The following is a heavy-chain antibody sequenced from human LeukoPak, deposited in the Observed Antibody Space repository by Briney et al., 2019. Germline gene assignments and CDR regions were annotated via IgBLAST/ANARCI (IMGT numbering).Heavy chain of an antibody. Sequence: PGESLNISCEGSGYSFTSYWIGWVRPMPGKGLEWMGIIYPGDSATRNSPSFQGQVTISADKSISTAYLQWSSLKASDTAMYYCARRYSDSWYVFDYWGQGTLVIVSS. CDR2: IYPGDSAT. D-gene: IGHD6-13*01. J-gene: IGHJ4*02. V-gene: IGHV5-51*01. CDR3: ARRYSDSWYVFDY. CDR1: GYSFTSYW.